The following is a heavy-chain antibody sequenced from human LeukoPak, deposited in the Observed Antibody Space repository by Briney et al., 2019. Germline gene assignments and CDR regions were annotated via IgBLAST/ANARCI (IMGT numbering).Heavy chain of an antibody. CDR3: ARDLVLGYCTNGVCYRRGNWFDP. CDR2: IKQDGSEK. CDR1: GFTFSSYW. Sequence: PGGSLRLSCAASGFTFSSYWMSWVRQAPGKGLEWVANIKQDGSEKYYVDSVKGRFTISRDNAKNSLYLQMNSLRAEDTAVYYCARDLVLGYCTNGVCYRRGNWFDPWGQGTLVTVSS. V-gene: IGHV3-7*01. D-gene: IGHD2-8*01. J-gene: IGHJ5*02.